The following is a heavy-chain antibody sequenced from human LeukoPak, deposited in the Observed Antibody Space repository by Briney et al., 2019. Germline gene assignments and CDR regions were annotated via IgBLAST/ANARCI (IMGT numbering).Heavy chain of an antibody. Sequence: SLRLSCAASGFTFSSYGMHWVRQAPGKGLEWVAVIWYDGSNKYYADSVKGRFTISRDNSKNTLYLQMNSLRAEDTAVYYCAREVWSSEFDYWGQGTLVTVSS. CDR1: GFTFSSYG. CDR3: AREVWSSEFDY. V-gene: IGHV3-33*01. J-gene: IGHJ4*02. CDR2: IWYDGSNK. D-gene: IGHD3-10*01.